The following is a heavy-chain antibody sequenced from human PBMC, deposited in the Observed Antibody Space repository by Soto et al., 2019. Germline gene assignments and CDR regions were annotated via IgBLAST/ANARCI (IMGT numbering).Heavy chain of an antibody. CDR3: ARSKPEKAYDGSGCVDY. V-gene: IGHV4-30-2*01. Sequence: TLSLTSAVSGGSISRGGYSWSWIRQPPGKGLEWIGYIYHSGSTYYNPSLKSRATISIDKSKNQLSLKLSSVTVAETAVYYCARSKPEKAYDGSGCVDYWGQGTLVTVSS. D-gene: IGHD3-22*01. CDR2: IYHSGST. J-gene: IGHJ4*02. CDR1: GGSISRGGYS.